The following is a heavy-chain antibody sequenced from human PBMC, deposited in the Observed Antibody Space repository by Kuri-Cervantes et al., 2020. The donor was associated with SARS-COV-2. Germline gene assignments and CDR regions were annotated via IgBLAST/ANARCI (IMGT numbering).Heavy chain of an antibody. D-gene: IGHD3-3*01. CDR2: IRYDGSNK. CDR3: AKVAIWSGYYDYYYYMDV. CDR1: GFTFSSYA. Sequence: GESLKISCAASGFTFSSYAMHWVRQAPGKGLEWVAFIRYDGSNKYYADSVKGRFTISRDNSKNTLYLQMNSLRAEDTAVYYCAKVAIWSGYYDYYYYMDVWGKGTTVTVSS. V-gene: IGHV3-30*02. J-gene: IGHJ6*03.